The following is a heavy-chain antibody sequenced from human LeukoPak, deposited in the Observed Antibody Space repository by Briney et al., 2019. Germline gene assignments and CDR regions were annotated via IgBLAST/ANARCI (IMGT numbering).Heavy chain of an antibody. CDR1: GGSISSYY. V-gene: IGHV4-39*01. Sequence: PSETLSLTCTVSGGSISSYYWGWIRQPPGKGLEWIGSIYYSGSTYYNPSLKSRVTISVDTSKNQFSLKLSSVTAADTAVYYCARQGLAYCSSTSCHKTDYYYYYMDVWGKGTTVTVSS. J-gene: IGHJ6*03. CDR2: IYYSGST. CDR3: ARQGLAYCSSTSCHKTDYYYYYMDV. D-gene: IGHD2-2*02.